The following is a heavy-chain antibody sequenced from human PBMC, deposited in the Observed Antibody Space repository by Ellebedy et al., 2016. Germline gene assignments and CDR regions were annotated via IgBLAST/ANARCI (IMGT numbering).Heavy chain of an antibody. V-gene: IGHV3-64*04. CDR3: ARRGNGIYYFDY. Sequence: GGSLRLSCSASGFTFSSYAMHWVRQAPGKGLEHLSTISSNGGNTYCVDTVKGRFTISRDNSKNTLYLQMNSLRAEDTAVYYCARRGNGIYYFDYWGQGTLVTVSS. J-gene: IGHJ4*02. CDR1: GFTFSSYA. D-gene: IGHD2/OR15-2a*01. CDR2: ISSNGGNT.